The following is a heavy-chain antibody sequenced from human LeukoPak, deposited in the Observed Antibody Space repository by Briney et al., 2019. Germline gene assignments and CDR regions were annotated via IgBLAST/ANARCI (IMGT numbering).Heavy chain of an antibody. CDR2: IKSKTDGGTT. J-gene: IGHJ6*03. D-gene: IGHD5-18*01. CDR1: GFTFSNAW. Sequence: GGSLRLSCAASGFTFSNAWMSWVRQAPGKGLEWVGRIKSKTDGGTTGYAAPVKGRFTISRDDSKNTLYLQMNSLKTEDTAVYYCLGQLWHQDYYYMDVWGKGTTVTVSS. CDR3: LGQLWHQDYYYMDV. V-gene: IGHV3-15*01.